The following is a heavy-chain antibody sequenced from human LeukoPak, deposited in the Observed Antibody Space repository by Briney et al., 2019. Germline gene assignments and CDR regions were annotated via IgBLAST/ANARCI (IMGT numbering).Heavy chain of an antibody. D-gene: IGHD6-19*01. Sequence: PGGSLRLSCAASGFTFDDYAMHWVRQAPGKGLEWVSGISWNSGSIGYADSVKGRFTISRDNAKNSLYLQMSSLRAEDTALYYCAKDGDSSGWLGPPPLDYWGQGTLVTVSS. CDR2: ISWNSGSI. V-gene: IGHV3-9*01. J-gene: IGHJ4*02. CDR1: GFTFDDYA. CDR3: AKDGDSSGWLGPPPLDY.